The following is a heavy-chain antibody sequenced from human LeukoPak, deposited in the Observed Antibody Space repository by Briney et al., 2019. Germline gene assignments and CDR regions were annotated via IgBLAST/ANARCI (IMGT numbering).Heavy chain of an antibody. CDR3: ASNLSSWYLYFQH. CDR2: IYSSGST. D-gene: IGHD6-13*01. J-gene: IGHJ1*01. CDR1: GGSISSGGYY. V-gene: IGHV4-31*03. Sequence: ASETLSLTCTVSGGSISSGGYYWSWIRQHPGKGLEWIGYIYSSGSTYYNPSLKSRVTISVDTSKNHFSLKLSSVTAADTAVYYCASNLSSWYLYFQHWGQGTLVTVSS.